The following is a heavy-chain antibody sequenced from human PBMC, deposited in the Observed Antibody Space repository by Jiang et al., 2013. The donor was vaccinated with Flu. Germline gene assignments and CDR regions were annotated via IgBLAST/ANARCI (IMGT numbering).Heavy chain of an antibody. CDR1: GYTFTAYY. CDR3: AREYSNAWSELGMDV. CDR2: INPDSGGT. D-gene: IGHD6-19*01. Sequence: VQLVESGAEVKKPGASVKVSCKASGYTFTAYYMHWMRQAPGQGLEWMGWINPDSGGTHYAQKFQGWVTMTRDTSISTAYMELNRLRSDDTAVYYCAREYSNAWSELGMDVWGQGTTVTVSS. V-gene: IGHV1-2*04. J-gene: IGHJ6*02.